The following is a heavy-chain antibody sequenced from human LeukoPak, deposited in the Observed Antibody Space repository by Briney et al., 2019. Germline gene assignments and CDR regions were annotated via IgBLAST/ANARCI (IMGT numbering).Heavy chain of an antibody. CDR3: ARNRIPYAFDI. V-gene: IGHV4-34*01. J-gene: IGHJ3*02. Sequence: KPSETLSLTCAVYGGSFGGYYWSWIRQPPGKGLEWIGEINDSGSSNYIPSLKSRVTISVDRSKNQFSLWLSSVTAADTAVYYCARNRIPYAFDIWGQGTMVTVSS. CDR2: INDSGSS. D-gene: IGHD2-21*01. CDR1: GGSFGGYY.